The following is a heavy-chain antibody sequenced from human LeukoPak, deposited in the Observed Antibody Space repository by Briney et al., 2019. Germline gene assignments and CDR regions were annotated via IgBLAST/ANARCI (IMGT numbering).Heavy chain of an antibody. CDR2: INHSGST. CDR1: GGSISSSYHY. CDR3: ARGPDYYDSSGYYYFDY. D-gene: IGHD3-22*01. Sequence: SETLSLTCTVSGGSISSSYHYWGWIRQPPGKGLEWIGEINHSGSTNYNPSLKSRVTISVDTSKNQFSLKLSSVTAADTAVYYCARGPDYYDSSGYYYFDYWGQGTLVTVSS. V-gene: IGHV4-39*07. J-gene: IGHJ4*02.